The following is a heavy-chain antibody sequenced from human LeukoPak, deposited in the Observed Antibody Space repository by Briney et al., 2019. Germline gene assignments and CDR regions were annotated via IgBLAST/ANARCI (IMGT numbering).Heavy chain of an antibody. CDR2: ISAYNGNT. Sequence: GASVKVSCKASGYTFTSYGISWVRQAPGQGLEWMGWISAYNGNTNYAQKLQGRVTMTTDTSTSTAYMELRSLRSDDTAVYYCARGEDIVVVVAATYFDYWGQGTLATVSS. V-gene: IGHV1-18*01. CDR3: ARGEDIVVVVAATYFDY. J-gene: IGHJ4*02. CDR1: GYTFTSYG. D-gene: IGHD2-15*01.